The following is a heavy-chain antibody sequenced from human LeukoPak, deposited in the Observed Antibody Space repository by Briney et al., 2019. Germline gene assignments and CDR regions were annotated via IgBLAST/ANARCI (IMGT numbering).Heavy chain of an antibody. CDR1: GYSISSGYY. D-gene: IGHD6-19*01. CDR3: ASMAVAGIIDY. V-gene: IGHV4-38-2*02. Sequence: SETLSLTCTVSGYSISSGYYWGRIRQPPGKGLEWIGSIYHSGSTYYNPSLKSRVTLSVDTSKNQFSLKLSSVTAADTAVYYCASMAVAGIIDYWGQGTLVTVSS. CDR2: IYHSGST. J-gene: IGHJ4*02.